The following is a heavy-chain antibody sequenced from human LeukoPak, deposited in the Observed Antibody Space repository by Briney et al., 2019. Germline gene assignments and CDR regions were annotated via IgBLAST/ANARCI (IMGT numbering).Heavy chain of an antibody. V-gene: IGHV1-2*02. CDR3: ARGGIVVSSTTAFDI. D-gene: IGHD3-22*01. CDR2: INPNSGGT. Sequence: ASVKVSCKASGYTFTGYYMHWVRQAPGQGLEWMGWINPNSGGTNYAQKSQGRVTMTRDTSISTAYMELSRLRSDDTAVYYCARGGIVVSSTTAFDIWGQGTTVTVSS. CDR1: GYTFTGYY. J-gene: IGHJ3*02.